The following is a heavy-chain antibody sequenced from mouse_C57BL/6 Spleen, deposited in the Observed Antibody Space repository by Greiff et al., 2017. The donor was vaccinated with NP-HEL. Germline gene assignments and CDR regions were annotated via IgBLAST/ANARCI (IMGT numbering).Heavy chain of an antibody. Sequence: VQLQQSGAELVKPGASVKISCKASGYAFSSYWMNWVKQRPGKGLEWIGQIYPGDGDTNYNGKFKGKATLTADKSSSTAYMQLSSLTSEDSAVYFCARMDYYGSSQAWLAYWGQGTLVTVAA. D-gene: IGHD1-1*01. CDR1: GYAFSSYW. CDR2: IYPGDGDT. J-gene: IGHJ3*01. V-gene: IGHV1-80*01. CDR3: ARMDYYGSSQAWLAY.